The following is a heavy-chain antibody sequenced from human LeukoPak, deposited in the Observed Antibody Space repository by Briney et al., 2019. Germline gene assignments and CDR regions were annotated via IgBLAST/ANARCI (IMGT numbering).Heavy chain of an antibody. J-gene: IGHJ5*02. CDR2: IYYSGSN. CDR1: GGSISSYY. Sequence: SETLSLTCTVSGGSISSYYWSWIRQPPGKGLEWIGYIYYSGSNNYNPSLKSRVTISVDTSKNQFSLKLSSVTAADTAVYYCARGSSGSYSMSGWFDPWGQGTLVSVS. D-gene: IGHD1-26*01. V-gene: IGHV4-59*01. CDR3: ARGSSGSYSMSGWFDP.